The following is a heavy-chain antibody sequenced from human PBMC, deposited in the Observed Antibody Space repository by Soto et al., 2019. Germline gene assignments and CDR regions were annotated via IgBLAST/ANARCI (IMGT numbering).Heavy chain of an antibody. CDR3: ARGDQHPVPLVWSMDV. V-gene: IGHV5-10-1*01. CDR1: GYTFINYW. D-gene: IGHD6-13*01. Sequence: GESLKISCEVSGYTFINYWITWVRQMPGKGLEWMGRIDPTDSYTNYSPSFQGHVTISVDKSVNTAYLHWSSLKASDTAIYFCARGDQHPVPLVWSMDVWGQGTTVTVSS. J-gene: IGHJ6*02. CDR2: IDPTDSYT.